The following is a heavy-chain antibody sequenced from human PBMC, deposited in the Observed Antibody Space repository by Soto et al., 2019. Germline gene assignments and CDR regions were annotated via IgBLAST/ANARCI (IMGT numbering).Heavy chain of an antibody. CDR3: TRGYSSGPDY. J-gene: IGHJ4*02. Sequence: EVQLVESGGDLVQPGGSLRLSCEASGITFSSYWMHWVRQAPGKGLVWVSRTNGDGSTTSYADSVKGRFTISRDNAKNTLYLQMNSLRAEDTALYYCTRGYSSGPDYWGQGTLATVSS. D-gene: IGHD6-19*01. CDR2: TNGDGSTT. CDR1: GITFSSYW. V-gene: IGHV3-74*01.